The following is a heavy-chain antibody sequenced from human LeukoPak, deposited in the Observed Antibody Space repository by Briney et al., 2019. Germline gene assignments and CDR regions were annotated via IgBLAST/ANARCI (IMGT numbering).Heavy chain of an antibody. CDR2: IYPGDSDP. CDR3: ARSVTRGVVTFDY. V-gene: IGHV5-51*01. Sequence: RGESLKISCQGFGYSFTSFWIAWVRQMPGKGLEWMGIIYPGDSDPRYSPSFQGQVTISADKSISTAYLQWSSLKASDTAMYYCARSVTRGVVTFDYWGQGTLVTVSS. D-gene: IGHD2-21*01. CDR1: GYSFTSFW. J-gene: IGHJ4*02.